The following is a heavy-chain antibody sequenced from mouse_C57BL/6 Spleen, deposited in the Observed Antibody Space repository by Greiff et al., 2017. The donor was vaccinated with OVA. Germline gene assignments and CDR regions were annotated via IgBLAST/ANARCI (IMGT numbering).Heavy chain of an antibody. CDR2: LHPSDSDT. CDR1: GFTFTSYW. CDR3: AITYVDDFWYCDV. J-gene: IGHJ1*03. V-gene: IGHV1-74*01. Sequence: QVQLQQPGAELVTPGASVKVSCKAPGFTFTSYWLNWVKQKPGQGLEWIGRLHPSDSDTLYNQTFKGKAPLPVDKSSSTAYMQLSSLTSEDSTVYYCAITYVDDFWYCDVGGTGTTVTVSS. D-gene: IGHD2-2*01.